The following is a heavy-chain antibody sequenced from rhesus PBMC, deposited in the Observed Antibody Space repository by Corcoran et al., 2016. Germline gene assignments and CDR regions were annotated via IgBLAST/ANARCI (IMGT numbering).Heavy chain of an antibody. CDR1: GGSISSNW. J-gene: IGHJ5-2*02. CDR3: AKTVTTSSLDV. V-gene: IGHV4-173*01. D-gene: IGHD4-23*01. Sequence: QLQLQESGPGLVKPSETLSLTCAASGGSISSNWWSCIRQPPGKGLEGIGRISGSGGSTSYNPSHKSRVTISTDTTKNQFSLKLSSVTAADTAVYYCAKTVTTSSLDVWGRGVLVTVSS. CDR2: ISGSGGST.